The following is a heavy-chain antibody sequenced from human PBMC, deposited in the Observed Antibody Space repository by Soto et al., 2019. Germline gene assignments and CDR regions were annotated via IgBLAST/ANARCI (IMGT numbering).Heavy chain of an antibody. CDR1: GGSISSYY. CDR3: AREQDRVDMPSGY. J-gene: IGHJ4*02. D-gene: IGHD3-10*01. CDR2: IYYSGST. Sequence: QVQLQESGPGLVKPSETLSLTCTVSGGSISSYYWSWIRQPPGKGLEWIGYIYYSGSTNYNPSLTCRVIISVDTSKNHISRELSSVTATDAAVYYCAREQDRVDMPSGYWGQGSLVSVSS. V-gene: IGHV4-59*01.